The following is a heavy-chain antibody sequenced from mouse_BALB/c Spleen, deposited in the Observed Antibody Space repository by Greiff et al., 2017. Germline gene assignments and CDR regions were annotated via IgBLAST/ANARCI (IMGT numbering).Heavy chain of an antibody. CDR3: ARSVTGTNAMDD. CDR1: GYSFTGYY. J-gene: IGHJ4*01. V-gene: IGHV1S34*01. D-gene: IGHD4-1*01. Sequence: LVKTGASVKISCKASGYSFTGYYMHWVKQSHGKSLEWIGYISCYNGATSYNQKFKGKATFTVDTSSSTAYMQFNSLTSEDSAVYYCARSVTGTNAMDDWGQGTSVTVSS. CDR2: ISCYNGAT.